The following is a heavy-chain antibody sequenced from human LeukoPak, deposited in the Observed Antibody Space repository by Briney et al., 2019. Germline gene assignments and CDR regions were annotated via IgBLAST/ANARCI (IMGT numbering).Heavy chain of an antibody. Sequence: GGSLRLSCAASGFTFSSYWMKWVRQAPGKGLVWVSSIKSDGSGTTYAVSVKGRFTISRDNAKNTLYLQMNSLGDEDTAVYYCARETSYRFDPWGQGTLVIVSS. CDR2: IKSDGSGT. J-gene: IGHJ5*02. V-gene: IGHV3-74*01. CDR1: GFTFSSYW. CDR3: ARETSYRFDP.